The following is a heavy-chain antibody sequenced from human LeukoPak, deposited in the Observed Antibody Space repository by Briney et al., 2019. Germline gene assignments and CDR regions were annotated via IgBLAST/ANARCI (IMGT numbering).Heavy chain of an antibody. V-gene: IGHV1-2*06. Sequence: ASVKVSCKASGYTFTGYYMHWVRQAPGQGLEWMGRINPNSGGTNYAQKFQGRVTMTRDTSISTAYMELSRLRSDDTAVYYCARDEEGSTGVTLRPLDYWGQGTLVTVSS. CDR1: GYTFTGYY. CDR2: INPNSGGT. D-gene: IGHD4-23*01. CDR3: ARDEEGSTGVTLRPLDY. J-gene: IGHJ4*02.